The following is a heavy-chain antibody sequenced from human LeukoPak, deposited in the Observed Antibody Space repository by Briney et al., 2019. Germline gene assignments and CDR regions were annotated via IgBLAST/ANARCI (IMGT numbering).Heavy chain of an antibody. CDR3: ARHFGVISKGVYYYYGLDV. CDR2: IYSGGST. D-gene: IGHD3-3*01. J-gene: IGHJ6*02. Sequence: GGSLRLSCAASGFTVSSNYMSWVRQAPGKGLEWVSVIYSGGSTYYADSVKGRFTISRDNSKNTLYLQMSSLRAEDTAVYYCARHFGVISKGVYYYYGLDVWGQGTTVTVSS. CDR1: GFTVSSNY. V-gene: IGHV3-66*04.